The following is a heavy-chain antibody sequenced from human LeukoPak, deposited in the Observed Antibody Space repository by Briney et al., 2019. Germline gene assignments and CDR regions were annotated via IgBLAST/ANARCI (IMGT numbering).Heavy chain of an antibody. V-gene: IGHV3-48*03. D-gene: IGHD6-19*01. CDR3: ARDPFGYGSGY. CDR2: ISSSGSTI. J-gene: IGHJ4*02. Sequence: PGGSLRLSCAASGFTSSSYEMNWVRQAPGKGLEWVSYISSSGSTIYYADSVKGRFTISRDNAKNSLYLQMNSLRAEDTAVYYCARDPFGYGSGYWGQGTLVTVSS. CDR1: GFTSSSYE.